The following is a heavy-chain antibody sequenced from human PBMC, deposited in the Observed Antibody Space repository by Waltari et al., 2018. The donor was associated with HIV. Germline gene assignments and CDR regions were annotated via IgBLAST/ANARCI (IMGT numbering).Heavy chain of an antibody. Sequence: EVQLVESGGGLVQPGRSLRLSCTASGFTFGDYAMSWFRQAPGTGLEWVGFIRSKAYGGTTEYAASVKGRFTISRDDSKSIAYLQRNSLKTEDTAVYYCSGGRGEFSRYYYYGMDVWGQGTTVTVSS. D-gene: IGHD3-16*01. CDR3: SGGRGEFSRYYYYGMDV. J-gene: IGHJ6*02. V-gene: IGHV3-49*03. CDR1: GFTFGDYA. CDR2: IRSKAYGGTT.